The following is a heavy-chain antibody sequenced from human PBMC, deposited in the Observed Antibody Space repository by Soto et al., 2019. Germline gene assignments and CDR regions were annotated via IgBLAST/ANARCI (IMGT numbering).Heavy chain of an antibody. CDR3: ARVGSSGWYGLGYFDY. J-gene: IGHJ4*02. CDR1: GFTFSSYW. D-gene: IGHD6-19*01. CDR2: IKQDGSEK. V-gene: IGHV3-7*01. Sequence: HPGGSLRLSCAASGFTFSSYWMSWVRQAPGKGLEWVANIKQDGSEKYYVDSVKGRFTISRDNAKNSLYLQMNSLRAEDTAVYYCARVGSSGWYGLGYFDYWGQGTLVTVSS.